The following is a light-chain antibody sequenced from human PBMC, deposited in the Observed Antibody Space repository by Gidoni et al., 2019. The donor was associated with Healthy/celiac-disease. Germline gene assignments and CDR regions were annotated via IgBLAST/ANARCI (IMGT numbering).Light chain of an antibody. V-gene: IGKV3-20*01. CDR3: QQYGSSLWT. CDR1: QSVSSSY. J-gene: IGKJ1*01. CDR2: GAS. Sequence: EIVLTKSTGTLSLSPGERANIYCRASQSVSSSYLAWYQQKPGQAPRLLIYGASSRATGIPDSFSGSVSGTDFTLTISRLAPVYFAVYYCQQYGSSLWTFXPXTNVEI.